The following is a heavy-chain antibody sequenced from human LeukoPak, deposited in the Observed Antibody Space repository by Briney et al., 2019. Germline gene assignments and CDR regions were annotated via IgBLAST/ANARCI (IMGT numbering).Heavy chain of an antibody. Sequence: ASVKVPCKASGYTFTCNYLHWVRQAPGQGLEWMGWINPNNGGTNYGQKFRGRVTVTRDTSTTTAYMELSRLRSDDTALYYCAREKYYYDSSGPHGFDIWGQGTMVTVSS. CDR3: AREKYYYDSSGPHGFDI. D-gene: IGHD3-22*01. CDR2: INPNNGGT. V-gene: IGHV1-2*02. J-gene: IGHJ3*02. CDR1: GYTFTCNY.